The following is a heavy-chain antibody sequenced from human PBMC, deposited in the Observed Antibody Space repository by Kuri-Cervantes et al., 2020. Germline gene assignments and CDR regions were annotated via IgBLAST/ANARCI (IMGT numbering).Heavy chain of an antibody. CDR1: GYTFTSYY. Sequence: ASVKVSCKASGYTFTSYYMHWVRQAPGQGLEWMGIINPSGGSTSYAQKLQGRVTMTRDTSTSTVYKELSSLRSEDTAVYYCARDPARDPIAAAPEYYFDYWGQGTLVTVSS. CDR3: ARDPARDPIAAAPEYYFDY. CDR2: INPSGGST. J-gene: IGHJ4*02. V-gene: IGHV1-46*01. D-gene: IGHD6-13*01.